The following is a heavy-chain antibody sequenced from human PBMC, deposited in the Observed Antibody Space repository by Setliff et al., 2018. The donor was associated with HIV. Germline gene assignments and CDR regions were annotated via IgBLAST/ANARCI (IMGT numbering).Heavy chain of an antibody. CDR3: ARDPSSGIYYDSSGQYFQN. CDR2: ISGYNGDT. D-gene: IGHD3-22*01. V-gene: IGHV1-18*01. CDR1: GYTFTNYG. J-gene: IGHJ1*01. Sequence: ASVKVSCKASGYTFTNYGINWVRQAPGQGLEWMGWISGYNGDTNYAQKLQGRVTMTTDTSTNTAYMELGSLRSDDTAVYFCARDPSSGIYYDSSGQYFQNWGQGTLVTVSS.